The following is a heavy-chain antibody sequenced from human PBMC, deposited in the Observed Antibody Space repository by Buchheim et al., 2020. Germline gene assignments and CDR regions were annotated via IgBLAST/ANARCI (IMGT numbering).Heavy chain of an antibody. CDR1: GFTFSSYE. CDR3: ARESSASWGY. Sequence: EVQLVESGGGLVQPGGSLRLSCAASGFTFSSYEMNWVRQAPGKGLEWLSSISSSSSHIYYAGSVKGRFTISRDDAKNSLYLQMNSLRVEDTAVYYCARESSASWGYWGQGTL. D-gene: IGHD3-16*01. CDR2: ISSSSSHI. J-gene: IGHJ4*02. V-gene: IGHV3-48*03.